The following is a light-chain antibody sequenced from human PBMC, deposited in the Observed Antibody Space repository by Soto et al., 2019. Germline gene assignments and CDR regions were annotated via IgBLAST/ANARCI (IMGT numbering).Light chain of an antibody. J-gene: IGLJ1*01. V-gene: IGLV2-23*01. CDR2: EGT. CDR3: FSYAGSRSYV. CDR1: SSDVGTYNL. Sequence: QSVLTQPASVSGSPGQSITISCTGTSSDVGTYNLVSWYQQHPGKAPKLMIYEGTKRPSGVSNRFSGSKSGNTASLTISGLQAEDEADYYCFSYAGSRSYVFGTGTKLTVL.